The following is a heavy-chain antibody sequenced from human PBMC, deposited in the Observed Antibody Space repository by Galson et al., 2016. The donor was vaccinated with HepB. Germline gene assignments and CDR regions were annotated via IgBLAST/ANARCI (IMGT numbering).Heavy chain of an antibody. CDR2: ISTSSTTI. Sequence: SLRLSCAASGFTFSSYTMNWVRQAPGKGLEWISYISTSSTTIYYADSVKGRFTISRDNAKNSLYLQINSLRDEDTAVYYCARDRPRITGAPDYYYALDVWGQGTTGTVSS. CDR3: ARDRPRITGAPDYYYALDV. CDR1: GFTFSSYT. D-gene: IGHD1-20*01. J-gene: IGHJ6*02. V-gene: IGHV3-48*02.